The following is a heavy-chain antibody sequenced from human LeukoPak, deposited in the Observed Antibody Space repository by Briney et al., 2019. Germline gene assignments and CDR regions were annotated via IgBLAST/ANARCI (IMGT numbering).Heavy chain of an antibody. CDR1: GGSLSGFY. V-gene: IGHV4-34*12. J-gene: IGHJ3*02. D-gene: IGHD4-17*01. Sequence: SDTLSLTCAVSGGSLSGFYRSWVRQPPGKGLEWIGEIVHGGATSYNPSLESRVTISSDNSKNQFSLKLTSVTAADTAVYYCATSAQYSYGWISRMEIWAQGTMVAVSS. CDR3: ATSAQYSYGWISRMEI. CDR2: IVHGGAT.